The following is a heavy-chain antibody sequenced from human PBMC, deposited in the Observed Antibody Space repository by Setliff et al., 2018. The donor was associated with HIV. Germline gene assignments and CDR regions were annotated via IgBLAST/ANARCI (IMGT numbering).Heavy chain of an antibody. J-gene: IGHJ3*02. V-gene: IGHV4-39*01. D-gene: IGHD5-18*01. CDR1: GGSISSSSYY. CDR2: IYYSGST. Sequence: SDTLSLTCTVSGGSISSSSYYWGWIRPPPGKGLEWIGSIYYSGSTYYNPSLKSRVTISVDTSKNQFSLKLSSVTAADTAVYYCARRLKFSQLWEAFDIWGQGTMVTVSS. CDR3: ARRLKFSQLWEAFDI.